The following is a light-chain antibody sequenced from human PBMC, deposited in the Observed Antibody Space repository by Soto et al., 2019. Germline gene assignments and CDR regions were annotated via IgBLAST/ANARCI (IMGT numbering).Light chain of an antibody. V-gene: IGKV2-40*01. J-gene: IGKJ2*01. CDR2: TPA. CDR1: QSLFDRDDGNTD. CDR3: IHRIEFPYT. Sequence: EIVLTQTPLSLPVTPGEPASISCRSSQSLFDRDDGNTDLDWYLQRPGQSPQLLIYTPAYRASGVTKMFSGSGSCTDFTLKLSRLETEDMGVYYYIHRIEFPYTFGQGTKLEI.